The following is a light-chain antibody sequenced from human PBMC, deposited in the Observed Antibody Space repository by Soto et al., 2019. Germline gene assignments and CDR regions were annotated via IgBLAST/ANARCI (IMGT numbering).Light chain of an antibody. Sequence: DIQMTQSPSPLSASVGARVTITCRASPSISSWLAWYQQKPGKAPKLLIHKASSLESGVPSRVSGSGSGTEFTLTISSLQLDYFATEYCQQYNSYPSTFGQGTKLEIK. CDR1: PSISSW. J-gene: IGKJ2*02. V-gene: IGKV1-5*03. CDR3: QQYNSYPST. CDR2: KAS.